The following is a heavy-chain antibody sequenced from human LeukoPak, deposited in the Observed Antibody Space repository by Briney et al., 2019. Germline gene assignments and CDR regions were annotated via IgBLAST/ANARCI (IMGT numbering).Heavy chain of an antibody. CDR2: MNPNSGNT. Sequence: ASVKVSCKASGDTFTSSDVNWVRQATGQGLEWMGWMNPNSGNTGYAQKFQGKVAMTRDTSISTAYMELSSLRSEDTAVYYCVKSAHWGRGTLVTVSS. V-gene: IGHV1-8*01. CDR1: GDTFTSSD. CDR3: VKSAH. J-gene: IGHJ4*02.